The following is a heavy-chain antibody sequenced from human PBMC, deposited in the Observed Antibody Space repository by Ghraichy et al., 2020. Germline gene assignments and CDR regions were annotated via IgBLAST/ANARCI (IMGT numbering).Heavy chain of an antibody. D-gene: IGHD4-11*01. CDR1: GFTFSSYS. Sequence: LSLTCAASGFTFSSYSMNWVRQAPGKGLEWVSYISSSSTIYYADSVKGRFTISRDNAKNSLYLQMNSLRAEDTAVYYCARGAMTTVTTIAWFDPWGQGTLVTVSS. J-gene: IGHJ5*02. V-gene: IGHV3-48*01. CDR2: ISSSSTI. CDR3: ARGAMTTVTTIAWFDP.